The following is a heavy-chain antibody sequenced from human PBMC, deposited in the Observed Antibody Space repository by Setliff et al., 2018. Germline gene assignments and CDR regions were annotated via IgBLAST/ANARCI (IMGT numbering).Heavy chain of an antibody. CDR3: ARVLAAAGYYYYGMDV. CDR1: GGSIGSSSYY. V-gene: IGHV4-39*07. CDR2: IYYSGST. Sequence: PSETLSLTCTVSGGSIGSSSYYWGWIRQPPGKGLEWIGSIYYSGSTYYNPSLKSRVTISVDTSKNQFSLKLSSVTAADTAVYYCARVLAAAGYYYYGMDVWGQGTTVTVSS. J-gene: IGHJ6*02. D-gene: IGHD6-13*01.